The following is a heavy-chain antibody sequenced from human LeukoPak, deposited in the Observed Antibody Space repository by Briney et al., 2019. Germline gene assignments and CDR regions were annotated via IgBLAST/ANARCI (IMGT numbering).Heavy chain of an antibody. CDR3: ARGLALYCSSTSCYSPYYYYMDV. Sequence: PSETLSLTCTVSGGSISSYNWSWMRQAPGKGLEWIGYTYTSGSTNYNPSLKSRVTISVDTSKNQFSLKLSSVTAADTAVYYCARGLALYCSSTSCYSPYYYYMDVWGKGTTVTVSS. J-gene: IGHJ6*03. D-gene: IGHD2-2*02. CDR1: GGSISSYN. V-gene: IGHV4-4*09. CDR2: TYTSGST.